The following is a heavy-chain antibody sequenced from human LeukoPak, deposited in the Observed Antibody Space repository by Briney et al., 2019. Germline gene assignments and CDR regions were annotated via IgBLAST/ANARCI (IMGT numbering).Heavy chain of an antibody. CDR3: ARDRVGYPKYYFDY. Sequence: GGSLRLSCAASGFTFSSYSMNWVRQAPGKGLEWVSYVSSSSSAIYYADSVKGRFTISRDNAKNSLYLQMNSLTDDDTAVYYCARDRVGYPKYYFDYWGQGTLVTVSS. CDR2: VSSSSSAI. V-gene: IGHV3-48*02. J-gene: IGHJ4*02. D-gene: IGHD5-12*01. CDR1: GFTFSSYS.